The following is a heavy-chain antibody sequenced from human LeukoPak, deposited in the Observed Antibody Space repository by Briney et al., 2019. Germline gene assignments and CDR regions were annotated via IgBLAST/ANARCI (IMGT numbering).Heavy chain of an antibody. D-gene: IGHD2-15*01. CDR1: GGTFRSYA. J-gene: IGHJ6*02. CDR3: ARGVVVVAALVQYYYYGMDV. V-gene: IGHV1-69*01. Sequence: SVKLSCKASGGTFRSYAISWVRQAPGQGLEWMGEIIPMFGTTNYAQKFQGRVTVTADESTRTAYMELSSLRSEDTAVYYCARGVVVVAALVQYYYYGMDVWGQGTTVTVSS. CDR2: IIPMFGTT.